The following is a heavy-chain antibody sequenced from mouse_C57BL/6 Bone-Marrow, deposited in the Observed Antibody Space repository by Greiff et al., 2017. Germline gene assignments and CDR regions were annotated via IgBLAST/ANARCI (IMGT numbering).Heavy chain of an antibody. Sequence: EVQVVESGGGLVKPGGSLKLSCAASGFTFSSYAMSWVRQTPEKRLEWVATISDGGSYTYYPDNVKGRFTISRDNAKNNLYLQMSHLKSEDTAMYYWARDPWFAYWGQGTLVTVSA. CDR2: ISDGGSYT. CDR3: ARDPWFAY. J-gene: IGHJ3*01. V-gene: IGHV5-4*01. CDR1: GFTFSSYA.